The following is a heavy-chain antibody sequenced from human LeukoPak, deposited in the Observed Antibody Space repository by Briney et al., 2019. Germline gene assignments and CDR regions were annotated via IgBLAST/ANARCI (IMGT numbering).Heavy chain of an antibody. J-gene: IGHJ4*02. CDR2: ISGSSGHT. D-gene: IGHD3-22*01. Sequence: GGSLRLSCAASGLTFSSYAMSWVRRAPGKGLEWVSAISGSSGHTYYADSVKGRFTISRDNSKNTLYLQMKSLRAEDTAVYYCAKDGFDYYDSSGYYYFDYWGQGTLVTVSS. V-gene: IGHV3-23*01. CDR3: AKDGFDYYDSSGYYYFDY. CDR1: GLTFSSYA.